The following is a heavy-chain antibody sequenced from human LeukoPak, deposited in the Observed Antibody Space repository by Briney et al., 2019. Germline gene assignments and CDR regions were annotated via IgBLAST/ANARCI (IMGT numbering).Heavy chain of an antibody. Sequence: PGGSLRLSCAASGFTVSSNYMTWVRQAPGKGLEWVSVIYRAGNTYYADSVKGRFTISRDNSKNTVYLQMNSLRAEDTAVYYCAKIDYDSSAYRTFDYWGQGTLVTVSS. CDR2: IYRAGNT. V-gene: IGHV3-53*01. D-gene: IGHD3-22*01. CDR3: AKIDYDSSAYRTFDY. CDR1: GFTVSSNY. J-gene: IGHJ4*02.